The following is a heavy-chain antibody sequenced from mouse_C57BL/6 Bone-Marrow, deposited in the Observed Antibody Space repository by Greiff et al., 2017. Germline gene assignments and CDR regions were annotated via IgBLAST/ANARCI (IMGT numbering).Heavy chain of an antibody. J-gene: IGHJ2*01. CDR1: GFSLTSYG. V-gene: IGHV2-5*01. CDR2: IWSGGST. CDR3: AKYQAYGNYSFDY. D-gene: IGHD2-10*02. Sequence: VQVVESGPGLVQPSQSLSITCTVSGFSLTSYGVHWVRQSPGKGLEWLGVIWSGGSTDYNAAFMSRLSITKDNYKSQVFFKRSSLQADDTAIYYCAKYQAYGNYSFDYWGQGTTLTVSS.